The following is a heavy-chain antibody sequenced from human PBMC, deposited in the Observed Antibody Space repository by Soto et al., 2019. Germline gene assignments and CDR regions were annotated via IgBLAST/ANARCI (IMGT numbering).Heavy chain of an antibody. CDR2: ISYDGSNK. J-gene: IGHJ6*02. CDR1: GFTFSSYA. CDR3: ARENEGAGTFHYYYYGMDV. Sequence: GGSLRLSCAASGFTFSSYAMHWVRQAPGKGLEWVAVISYDGSNKYYADSVKGRFTISRDNSKNTLYLQMNSLRAEDTAVYYCARENEGAGTFHYYYYGMDVWGQGTTVTVSS. D-gene: IGHD3-16*01. V-gene: IGHV3-30-3*01.